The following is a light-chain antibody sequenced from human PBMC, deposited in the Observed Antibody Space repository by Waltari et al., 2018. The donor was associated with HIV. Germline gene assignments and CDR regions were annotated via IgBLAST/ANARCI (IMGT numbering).Light chain of an antibody. CDR3: SAYAGSNNLL. V-gene: IGLV2-8*01. CDR2: EVS. CDR1: SSDVGGYSY. J-gene: IGLJ2*01. Sequence: QSALTQPPSASGPPGQSVTSSCTGTSSDVGGYSYVSWYQQHPGKAPKLMIYEVSKRPAGVPDRFSGCKSGDPASLTVSGLQAEDEADYYCSAYAGSNNLLFGGGTKLTVL.